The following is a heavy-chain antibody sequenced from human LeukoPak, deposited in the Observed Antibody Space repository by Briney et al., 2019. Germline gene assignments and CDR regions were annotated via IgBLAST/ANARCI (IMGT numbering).Heavy chain of an antibody. J-gene: IGHJ4*02. CDR1: GGSIRNYY. V-gene: IGHV4-59*01. CDR2: MSYGGST. CDR3: ARGLRVPSSSWYVPDY. Sequence: SETLSLTCSVSGGSIRNYYWGWMRQPPGKGLEWIGYMSYGGSTYYKPSLKSRVSISADTSKNQFSLNLNSVTAADTAIYYCARGLRVPSSSWYVPDYWGQGTLVTVSS. D-gene: IGHD6-13*01.